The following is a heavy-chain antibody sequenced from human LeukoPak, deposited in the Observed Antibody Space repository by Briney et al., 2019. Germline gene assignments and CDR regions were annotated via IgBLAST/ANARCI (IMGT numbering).Heavy chain of an antibody. CDR1: GFTFSSYG. CDR2: ISYDGSNK. V-gene: IGHV3-30*18. CDR3: AKAGDGYNLLSSDY. Sequence: GGSLRLSCAASGFTFSSYGMHWVRQAPGKGLEWVAVISYDGSNKYYADSVKGRFTISRDNSKNTLYLQMNSPRAEDTAVYYCAKAGDGYNLLSSDYWGQGTLVTVSS. J-gene: IGHJ4*02. D-gene: IGHD5-24*01.